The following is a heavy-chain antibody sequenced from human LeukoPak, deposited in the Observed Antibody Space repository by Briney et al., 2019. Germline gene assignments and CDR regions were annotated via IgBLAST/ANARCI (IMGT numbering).Heavy chain of an antibody. D-gene: IGHD3/OR15-3a*01. V-gene: IGHV4-59*01. CDR3: GRYRSAGTEGIGIAY. Sequence: SETLSLTCTVSVDSISRYYWSWMRQPPGKGLEWIGYIYYSGSTNYNPSLKSRVTISVDTSKNQFSLKLTSVTAADTAVYHCGRYRSAGTEGIGIAYWGQGILVTVSS. CDR1: VDSISRYY. J-gene: IGHJ4*02. CDR2: IYYSGST.